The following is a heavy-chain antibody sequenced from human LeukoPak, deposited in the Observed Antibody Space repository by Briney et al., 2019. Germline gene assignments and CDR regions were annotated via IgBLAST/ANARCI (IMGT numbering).Heavy chain of an antibody. V-gene: IGHV3-23*01. CDR3: ATYRQVLLPFES. CDR1: GFTFSTYA. D-gene: IGHD2-8*02. CDR2: ISGSTGRT. J-gene: IGHJ4*02. Sequence: GGSLRLSCAASGFTFSTYAMSWVRQAPGKGLEWVSAISGSTGRTYYADSVKGRFTISRDNSKSTLSLQMNSLRAEDTAIYYCATYRQVLLPFESWGQGTLVTVSS.